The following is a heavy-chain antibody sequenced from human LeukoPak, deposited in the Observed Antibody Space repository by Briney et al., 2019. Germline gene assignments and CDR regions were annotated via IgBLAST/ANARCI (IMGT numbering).Heavy chain of an antibody. CDR2: ITGDGGTT. V-gene: IGHV3-43*02. D-gene: IGHD3-3*01. CDR1: GFTFGDYT. J-gene: IGHJ4*02. CDR3: AKGHFGAGHY. Sequence: GGSLRLSCAASGFTFGDYTMHWYRQPPGRGLQWVSLITGDGGTTSYAGSVKGRFTISRDNSKNSLYLHMNSLRNEDTALYYCAKGHFGAGHYWGQGTLVTVSS.